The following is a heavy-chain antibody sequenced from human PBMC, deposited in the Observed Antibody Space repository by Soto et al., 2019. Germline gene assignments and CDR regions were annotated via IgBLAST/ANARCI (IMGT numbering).Heavy chain of an antibody. Sequence: QMQLVESGGGVVQPGRSLRISCAASGVTFSSHGIHWVRQAPGKGLEWVAVIWNDGSNKFYADSVKGRFTISRDNSKNIVYLQMNSLRAEDTAEYYCARDWGNAMDVWGQGTTVSVSS. CDR1: GVTFSSHG. CDR2: IWNDGSNK. V-gene: IGHV3-33*01. CDR3: ARDWGNAMDV. D-gene: IGHD3-16*01. J-gene: IGHJ6*02.